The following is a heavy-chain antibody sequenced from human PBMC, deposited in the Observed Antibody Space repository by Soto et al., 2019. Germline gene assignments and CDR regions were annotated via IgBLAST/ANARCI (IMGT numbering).Heavy chain of an antibody. CDR1: GGSISSSSYY. J-gene: IGHJ6*02. D-gene: IGHD3-10*01. CDR3: ARLLGFGELLGPAYYYGMDV. CDR2: IYYSGST. Sequence: SETLSLTCTVSGGSISSSSYYWGWIRQPPGKGLEWIGSIYYSGSTYYNPSLKSRVTISVDTSKNQFSLKLSSVTAADTAVYYCARLLGFGELLGPAYYYGMDVWGQGTTVTVSS. V-gene: IGHV4-39*01.